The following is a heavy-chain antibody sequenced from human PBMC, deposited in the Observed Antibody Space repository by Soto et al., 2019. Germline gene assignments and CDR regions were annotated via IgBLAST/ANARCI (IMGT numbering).Heavy chain of an antibody. CDR2: IYYSGST. D-gene: IGHD5-18*01. Sequence: SETLSLTCTVSGRSISSYYWSWIRQPPGKGLEWIGYIYYSGSTNYNTSLKTRVTISVDTPKNQFSLKLSSVNAADTCVYYCARARYGPCYYDMDVWGKGTTVTVSS. V-gene: IGHV4-59*08. CDR3: ARARYGPCYYDMDV. J-gene: IGHJ6*03. CDR1: GRSISSYY.